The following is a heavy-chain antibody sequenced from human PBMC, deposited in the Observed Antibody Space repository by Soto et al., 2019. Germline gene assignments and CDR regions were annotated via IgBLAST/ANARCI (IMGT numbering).Heavy chain of an antibody. V-gene: IGHV4-31*03. CDR2: IYYSGST. CDR3: ARDHAITGATGGMDV. Sequence: SETLSLTCTVSGGSITRGGHFWCWIRHHAGKGLEWMGYIYYSGSTYYNPSLKSRLTMSVVTSNNQFPLNLSSVTAADTAVYYCARDHAITGATGGMDVWGQGTSVTVSS. CDR1: GGSITRGGHF. D-gene: IGHD1-7*01. J-gene: IGHJ6*02.